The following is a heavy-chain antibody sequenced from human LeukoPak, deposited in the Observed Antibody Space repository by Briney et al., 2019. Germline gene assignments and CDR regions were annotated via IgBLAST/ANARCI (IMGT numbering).Heavy chain of an antibody. Sequence: SETLSLTCTVSGGSISSYYWSWIRQPPGKGLEWIGYIYHTGSTNYSPSLKSRVTISIDTSKNQFSLKLSSVTAADTAVYYCARLQAPLSAYYTTDQYYFDYWGQGTLLTVPS. J-gene: IGHJ4*02. D-gene: IGHD1-26*01. CDR1: GGSISSYY. CDR2: IYHTGST. V-gene: IGHV4-59*08. CDR3: ARLQAPLSAYYTTDQYYFDY.